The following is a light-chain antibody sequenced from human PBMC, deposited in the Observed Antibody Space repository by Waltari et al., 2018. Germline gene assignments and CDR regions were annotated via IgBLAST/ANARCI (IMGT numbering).Light chain of an antibody. Sequence: IVLTQSPATLPLSPGERATLSCRASQGGNCYLAWYQQKPGQAPRLLIYDTSKRATGIPARFSGSGSATDSTLTISSLEPEDFAVYYCLQRSRWPWTFGQGTKVEI. V-gene: IGKV3-11*01. CDR3: LQRSRWPWT. CDR2: DTS. J-gene: IGKJ1*01. CDR1: QGGNCY.